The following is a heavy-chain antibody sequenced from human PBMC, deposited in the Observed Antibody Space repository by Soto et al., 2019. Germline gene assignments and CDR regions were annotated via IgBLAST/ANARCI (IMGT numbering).Heavy chain of an antibody. CDR2: ISSSSSTI. CDR1: GFTFSSYS. J-gene: IGHJ6*03. Sequence: GGSLRLSCAASGFTFSSYSMNWVRQAPGKGLEWVSYISSSSSTIYYADSVKGRFTISRDNAKNSLYLQMNSLRAEDTAVYYCARGPYAYYYYMDVWGKGTTVTVSS. V-gene: IGHV3-48*01. CDR3: ARGPYAYYYYMDV. D-gene: IGHD2-2*01.